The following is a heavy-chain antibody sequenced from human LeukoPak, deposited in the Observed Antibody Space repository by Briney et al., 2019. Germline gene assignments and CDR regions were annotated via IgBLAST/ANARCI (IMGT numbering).Heavy chain of an antibody. Sequence: PGGSLRLSCAASGFTFSSYEMNWVRQAPGKGLEWVSYISSSGSTTYYADSVKGRFTISRDNAKNSLYLQMNSLRAEDTSIYYCARGSWLVPPTDYWGQGTLVTVSS. J-gene: IGHJ4*02. V-gene: IGHV3-48*03. CDR2: ISSSGSTT. CDR3: ARGSWLVPPTDY. D-gene: IGHD6-19*01. CDR1: GFTFSSYE.